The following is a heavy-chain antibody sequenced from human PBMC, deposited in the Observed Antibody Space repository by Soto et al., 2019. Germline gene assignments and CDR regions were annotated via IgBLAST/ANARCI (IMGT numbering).Heavy chain of an antibody. CDR3: ARVRATDYEIDY. CDR1: GFMFGSYW. Sequence: GGSLRLSCTASGFMFGSYWMTWVRHVPGKGLQWVANIKRDGSEKDYVDFVRGRFTISRDNADNSVFLDMNNLRVDDTATYYCARVRATDYEIDYWGQGALVTVSS. CDR2: IKRDGSEK. J-gene: IGHJ4*02. D-gene: IGHD4-17*01. V-gene: IGHV3-7*03.